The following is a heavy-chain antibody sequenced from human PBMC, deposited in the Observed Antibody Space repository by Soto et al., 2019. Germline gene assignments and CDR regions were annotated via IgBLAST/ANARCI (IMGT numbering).Heavy chain of an antibody. D-gene: IGHD4-17*01. CDR2: ISSSGDST. Sequence: SGGSLRLSCAASGFTFSTYAMNWVRQAPGKGLEWVSAISSSGDSTYYAESVRGRFTISRDNSINTLYLQMRSLRTEDTAVYYCAHPRGYGVFDAVDIWGQGTMVTVSS. CDR1: GFTFSTYA. J-gene: IGHJ3*02. CDR3: AHPRGYGVFDAVDI. V-gene: IGHV3-23*01.